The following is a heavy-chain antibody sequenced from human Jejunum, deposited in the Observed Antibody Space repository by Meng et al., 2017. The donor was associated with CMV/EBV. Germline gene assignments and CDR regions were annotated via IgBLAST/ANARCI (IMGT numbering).Heavy chain of an antibody. Sequence: SLRLYCAASGFTLSNAWMTWIRQAPGKGLEWVGRIRSKNDGGTTEYAAPVKGRFTISRDDSENILYLQMNSLKTEDTAVYYCTRSDYWGQGTLVTVSS. J-gene: IGHJ4*02. CDR2: IRSKNDGGTT. CDR1: GFTLSNAW. V-gene: IGHV3-15*01. CDR3: TRSDY.